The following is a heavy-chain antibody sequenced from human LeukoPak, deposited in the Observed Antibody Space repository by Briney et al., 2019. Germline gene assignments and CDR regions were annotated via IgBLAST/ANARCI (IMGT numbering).Heavy chain of an antibody. CDR3: ARGHGDGYNYRGYYFDS. V-gene: IGHV4-31*03. Sequence: SETLSLTCTVSGGSISSGGCQWSWIRQHPGKGLEWIGYIYYSGSTYYNPSLKSRVTISVDTSKNQFSLSLSSVTAADTAVYYCARGHGDGYNYRGYYFDSWGQGTLVTVSS. CDR2: IYYSGST. J-gene: IGHJ4*02. CDR1: GGSISSGGCQ. D-gene: IGHD5-24*01.